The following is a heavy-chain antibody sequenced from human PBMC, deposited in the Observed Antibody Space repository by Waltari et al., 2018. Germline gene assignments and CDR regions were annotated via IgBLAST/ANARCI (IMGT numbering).Heavy chain of an antibody. CDR3: ARGNPVILWFRELLAGHFDY. V-gene: IGHV4-38-2*01. J-gene: IGHJ4*02. D-gene: IGHD3-10*01. Sequence: QVQLQESGPGLVKPSETLSLTCAVSGYSISSGYYWGWIRQPPGKGLEWIGSIYHSGSTYYNPSLKSRVTISVDTSKNQFSLKLSSVTAADTAVYYCARGNPVILWFRELLAGHFDYWGQGTLVTVSS. CDR2: IYHSGST. CDR1: GYSISSGYY.